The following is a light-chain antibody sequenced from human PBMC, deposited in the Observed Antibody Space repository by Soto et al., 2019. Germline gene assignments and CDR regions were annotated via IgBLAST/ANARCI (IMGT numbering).Light chain of an antibody. J-gene: IGKJ5*01. CDR3: QQYNNWPPIT. CDR1: QSVSSH. Sequence: DIQMTQSPSSLSASVGDRVTITCRASQSVSSHLNWYQQKPGKAPKLLIYAASSLQSGVPSRFSGSGSGTEFTLTISSLQSEDFAVYYCQQYNNWPPITFGQGTRLEIK. V-gene: IGKV1-39*01. CDR2: AAS.